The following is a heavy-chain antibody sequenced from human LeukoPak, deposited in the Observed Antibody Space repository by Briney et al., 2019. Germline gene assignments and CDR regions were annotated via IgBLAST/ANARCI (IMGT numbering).Heavy chain of an antibody. CDR1: GGSISSSSYY. V-gene: IGHV4-39*01. Sequence: ASETLSLTCTVSGGSISSSSYYWGWIRQPPGKGLEWIGSIYYSGSTYYNPSLKSRVTISVDTSKNQFSLKLSSVTAADTAVYYCARIMAGSFDYWGQGTLVTVSP. J-gene: IGHJ4*02. CDR2: IYYSGST. D-gene: IGHD6-19*01. CDR3: ARIMAGSFDY.